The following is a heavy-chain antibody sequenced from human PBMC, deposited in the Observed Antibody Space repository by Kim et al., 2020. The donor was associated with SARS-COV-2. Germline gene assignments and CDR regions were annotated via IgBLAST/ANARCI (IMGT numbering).Heavy chain of an antibody. V-gene: IGHV4-34*01. J-gene: IGHJ4*02. CDR3: AGGAYQPYSSSSH. D-gene: IGHD6-6*01. Sequence: YHPSLKSRVTISVDASKSQFSLKLSSVTAAATAVYYCAGGAYQPYSSSSHWGQGTLVTVSS.